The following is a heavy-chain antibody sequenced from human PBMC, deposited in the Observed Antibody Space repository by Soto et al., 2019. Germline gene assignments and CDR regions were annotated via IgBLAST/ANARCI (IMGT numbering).Heavy chain of an antibody. CDR1: GYTFTSYA. V-gene: IGHV1-3*01. J-gene: IGHJ6*02. CDR3: ARSRLRYDSSGYYYYGMDV. CDR2: INAGNGNT. Sequence: ASVKVSCKASGYTFTSYAMHWVRQAPGQRLEWMGWINAGNGNTKYSQKFQGRVTITRDTSASTAYMELSSLRSEDTAVYYCARSRLRYDSSGYYYYGMDVSGQGTTVTVSS. D-gene: IGHD3-22*01.